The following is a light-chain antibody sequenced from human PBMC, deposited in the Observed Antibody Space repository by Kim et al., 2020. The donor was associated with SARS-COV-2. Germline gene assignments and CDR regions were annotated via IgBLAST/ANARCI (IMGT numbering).Light chain of an antibody. CDR2: DND. Sequence: GQKVTISCSGSTSNIGNNYVSWYQQVPGTAPKALIYDNDKRPSGIPDRFSGSKSGTSATLGITGLQTGDEADYYCGTWDSRLNAGVFGGGTQLTVL. CDR3: GTWDSRLNAGV. CDR1: TSNIGNNY. J-gene: IGLJ3*02. V-gene: IGLV1-51*01.